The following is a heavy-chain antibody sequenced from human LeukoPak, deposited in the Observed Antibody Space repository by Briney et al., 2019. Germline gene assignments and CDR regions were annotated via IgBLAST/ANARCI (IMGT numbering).Heavy chain of an antibody. D-gene: IGHD6-19*01. J-gene: IGHJ2*01. V-gene: IGHV4-59*02. Sequence: SETLSLTCTVSGSSVSTFYWCWLRQSPGPGLELIGVINDTGSTAYNPSLKSRFTISLETSKNQLSLMLTSVTAADTAMYYCARGSSDVYWYLDVWGRGTLVTVSS. CDR3: ARGSSDVYWYLDV. CDR1: GSSVSTFY. CDR2: INDTGST.